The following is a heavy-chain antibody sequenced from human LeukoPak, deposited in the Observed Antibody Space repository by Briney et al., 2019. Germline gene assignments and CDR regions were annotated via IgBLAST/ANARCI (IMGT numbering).Heavy chain of an antibody. Sequence: PGGSLRLSCAASGFIFSHYWMSWVRQAPGKGLEWVANIKPDGSEQYYVDSVKGRFTIFRDNPKSSLYLQMNSLRAVDTALYYCASYHFVAGFDPWGQGTLVTVSS. J-gene: IGHJ5*02. CDR1: GFIFSHYW. V-gene: IGHV3-7*01. D-gene: IGHD2-21*01. CDR2: IKPDGSEQ. CDR3: ASYHFVAGFDP.